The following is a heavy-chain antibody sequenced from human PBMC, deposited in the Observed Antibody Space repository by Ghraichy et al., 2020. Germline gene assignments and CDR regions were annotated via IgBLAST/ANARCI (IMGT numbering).Heavy chain of an antibody. D-gene: IGHD1-7*01. CDR2: IYSGGST. CDR1: GFTVSSNY. Sequence: GESLNISCAASGFTVSSNYMSWVRQAPGKGLEWVSVIYSGGSTSYADSVKGRFTISRDNSKNTLYLQMNSLRVEDTAVYYCASGDSRITGTTFDYWGQGTLVTVSS. CDR3: ASGDSRITGTTFDY. J-gene: IGHJ4*02. V-gene: IGHV3-53*01.